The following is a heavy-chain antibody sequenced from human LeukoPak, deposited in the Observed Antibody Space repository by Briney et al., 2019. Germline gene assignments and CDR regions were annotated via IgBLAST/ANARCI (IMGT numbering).Heavy chain of an antibody. CDR1: GFTFGSFA. CDR2: ISHDGSKI. Sequence: GGSLRLSCAPSGFTFGSFAMHWVRQVPGKGLEWVALISHDGSKILYEDSVKGRFAISRDNFKNILYLQMNSLRPEDTAVYYCARDPDSSGYYVFDYWGQGTLVTVSS. V-gene: IGHV3-30*09. CDR3: ARDPDSSGYYVFDY. J-gene: IGHJ4*02. D-gene: IGHD3-22*01.